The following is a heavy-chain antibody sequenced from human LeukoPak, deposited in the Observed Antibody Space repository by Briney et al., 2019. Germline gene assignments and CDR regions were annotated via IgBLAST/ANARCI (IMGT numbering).Heavy chain of an antibody. D-gene: IGHD3-22*01. CDR3: AGDYYDSSGYYY. V-gene: IGHV4-61*02. CDR2: IYTSGST. Sequence: PSQTLSLTYTVSCGSISSGSYYWSWIRQPAGKGLEWIGRIYTSGSTNYNPSLKSRVTISVDTSKNQFSLKLSSVTAADTAVYYCAGDYYDSSGYYYWGQGTLVTVSS. J-gene: IGHJ4*02. CDR1: CGSISSGSYY.